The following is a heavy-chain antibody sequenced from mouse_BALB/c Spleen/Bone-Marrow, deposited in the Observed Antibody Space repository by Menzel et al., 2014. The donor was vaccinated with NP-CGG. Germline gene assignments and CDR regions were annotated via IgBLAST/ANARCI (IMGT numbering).Heavy chain of an antibody. CDR1: GFDFSRDW. Sequence: EVKLVESGGGLVQPGGSLKLSCAASGFDFSRDWMTWVRQAPGKGLEWIGEINPDSSTINYAPSLKDKFIISRDNAKNTLDLQMSKVRSEDTALYYCARQYGNYWFAYWGQGTLVTVSA. CDR3: ARQYGNYWFAY. J-gene: IGHJ3*01. D-gene: IGHD2-10*02. CDR2: INPDSSTI. V-gene: IGHV4-1*02.